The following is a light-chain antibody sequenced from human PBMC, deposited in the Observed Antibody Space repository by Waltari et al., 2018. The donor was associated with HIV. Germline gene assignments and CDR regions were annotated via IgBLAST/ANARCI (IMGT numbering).Light chain of an antibody. CDR2: GNT. CDR3: QSYDSSLSGVV. CDR1: SSNLGAGYD. Sequence: QSVLTQPPSVSGAPGQRVTIPCTGGSSNLGAGYDVYWYQQLPGTAPKLLIYGNTNRPSGVPDRFSGSKSGTSASLAITGLQAEDESDYYCQSYDSSLSGVVFGGGTKLTVL. J-gene: IGLJ2*01. V-gene: IGLV1-40*01.